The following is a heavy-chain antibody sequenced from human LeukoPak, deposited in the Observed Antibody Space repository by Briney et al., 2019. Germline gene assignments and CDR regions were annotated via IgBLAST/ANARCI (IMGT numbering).Heavy chain of an antibody. Sequence: GGSLRLSCAASGFTVSDNYISWVRQAPGKGLKWVSVTYVSGNTYYADSVKGRFYISRDTSKNTLYLQMTSLRVEDSAVYYCAREVGSWGQGTLVIVSS. V-gene: IGHV3-66*01. CDR1: GFTVSDNY. D-gene: IGHD1-26*01. J-gene: IGHJ5*02. CDR2: TYVSGNT. CDR3: AREVGS.